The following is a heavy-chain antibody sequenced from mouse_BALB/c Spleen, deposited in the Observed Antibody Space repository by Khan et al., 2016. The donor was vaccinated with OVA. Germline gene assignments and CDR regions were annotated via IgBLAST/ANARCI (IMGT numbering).Heavy chain of an antibody. J-gene: IGHJ4*01. CDR3: ARRFRTAYPLYYYALDY. V-gene: IGHV9-3*02. CDR1: EYTFTNYG. Sequence: QIQLVQSGPELTKPGETVKISCKASEYTFTNYGMNWVKQAPGKGLKWMGWINTNTGESTYAEEFKGRFAFSLETSVSTAYLQINNLKNEDTATYFGARRFRTAYPLYYYALDYWGQGTSVTVSS. CDR2: INTNTGES. D-gene: IGHD1-2*01.